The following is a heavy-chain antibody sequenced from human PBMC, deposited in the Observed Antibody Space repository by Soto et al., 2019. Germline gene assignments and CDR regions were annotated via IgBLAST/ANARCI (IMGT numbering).Heavy chain of an antibody. J-gene: IGHJ6*03. D-gene: IGHD2-2*01. CDR2: IIPILGIA. V-gene: IGHV1-69*02. Sequence: QVQLVHSGAEVKKPGSSVKVSCKASGGTFSSYTISWVRQAPGQGLEWMGRIIPILGIANYAQKFQGRVTITADKSTSTAYMELSSLRSEDTAVYYCARGQLPGTNYYYYYMDVWGKGTTVTVSS. CDR1: GGTFSSYT. CDR3: ARGQLPGTNYYYYYMDV.